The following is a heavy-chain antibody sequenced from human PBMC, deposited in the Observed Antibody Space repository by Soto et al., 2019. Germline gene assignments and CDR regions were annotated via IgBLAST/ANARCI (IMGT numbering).Heavy chain of an antibody. Sequence: SETLSLTCTVSGASMISCGYYWTLIRQPPGKGLEWIGYIYYSGSTYYNPSLESRVAISLDTSRSQFSLTLHSVTAADTAIYYCARDRHNNFFDPWGQGTLVTVXS. J-gene: IGHJ5*02. V-gene: IGHV4-31*03. CDR3: ARDRHNNFFDP. CDR2: IYYSGST. CDR1: GASMISCGYY. D-gene: IGHD6-6*01.